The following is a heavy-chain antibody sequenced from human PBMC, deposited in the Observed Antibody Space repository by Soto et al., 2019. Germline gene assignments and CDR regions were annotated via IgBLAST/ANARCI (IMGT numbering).Heavy chain of an antibody. Sequence: ASVKVSCKASGYTFTSYDINWVRQATGQGLEWMGWMNPNSGNTGYAQKFQGRVTMTRNTSISTAYMELSSLRSEDTAVYYCARGTLYYDFWSGYYTGDYYYYMDVWGKGTTVTVSS. CDR3: ARGTLYYDFWSGYYTGDYYYYMDV. D-gene: IGHD3-3*01. V-gene: IGHV1-8*01. CDR2: MNPNSGNT. CDR1: GYTFTSYD. J-gene: IGHJ6*03.